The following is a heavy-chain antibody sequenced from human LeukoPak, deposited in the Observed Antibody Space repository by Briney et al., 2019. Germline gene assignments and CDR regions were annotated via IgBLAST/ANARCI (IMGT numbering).Heavy chain of an antibody. J-gene: IGHJ4*02. V-gene: IGHV4-30-2*01. Sequence: SQTLSLTCTVSGGSISSGGYYWSWIRQPPGKGQEWIGYIYHSGSTYYNPSLKSRVTISVDRSKNQFSLKLSSVTAADTAVYYCATSSTSDYFDYWGQGTLVTVSS. CDR1: GGSISSGGYY. D-gene: IGHD2-2*01. CDR3: ATSSTSDYFDY. CDR2: IYHSGST.